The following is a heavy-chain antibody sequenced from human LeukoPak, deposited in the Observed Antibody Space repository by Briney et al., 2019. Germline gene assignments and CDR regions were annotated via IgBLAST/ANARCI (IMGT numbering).Heavy chain of an antibody. J-gene: IGHJ4*02. V-gene: IGHV1-2*06. CDR1: GYTFTGYD. Sequence: ASVKVSCKASGYTFTGYDMHWVRQAHGQGLEWMGRINPNNGGTNYAQKLQGRVTMTRDTSISTAYMELSRLRSDDTAVFYCARKGNSFDYWGQGTLVTVSS. CDR2: INPNNGGT. CDR3: ARKGNSFDY.